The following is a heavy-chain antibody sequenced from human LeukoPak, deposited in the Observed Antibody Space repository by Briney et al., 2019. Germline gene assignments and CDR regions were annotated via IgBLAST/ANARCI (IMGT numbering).Heavy chain of an antibody. CDR1: GGSISSYY. J-gene: IGHJ4*02. CDR2: IYYSGST. D-gene: IGHD2-2*01. V-gene: IGHV4-59*01. CDR3: ARPRYCSSTSCSSFGY. Sequence: SETLSLTCTVSGGSISSYYRSWIRQPPGKGLEWIGYIYYSGSTNYNPSLKSRVTISVDTSKNQFSLKLSSVTAADTAVYYCARPRYCSSTSCSSFGYWGQGTLVTVSS.